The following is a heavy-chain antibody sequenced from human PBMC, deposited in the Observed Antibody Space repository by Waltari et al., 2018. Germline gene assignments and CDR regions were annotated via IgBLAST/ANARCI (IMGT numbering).Heavy chain of an antibody. J-gene: IGHJ4*02. V-gene: IGHV1-2*02. CDR1: GYTFTDYY. CDR2: INPNSGDT. CDR3: ARRNYYGPLALLDY. Sequence: QVQLVQSGAEVKEPGASVTVSCKASGYTFTDYYIHWVRQAPGQGLEWMGWINPNSGDTNYAQKFQGRVTMTRDTSISTAYVELNRLTSDDTAVYYCARRNYYGPLALLDYWGQGTLVTVSS. D-gene: IGHD3-10*01.